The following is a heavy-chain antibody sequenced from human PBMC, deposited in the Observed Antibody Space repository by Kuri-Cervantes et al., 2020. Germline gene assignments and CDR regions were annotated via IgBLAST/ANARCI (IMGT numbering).Heavy chain of an antibody. Sequence: ASVKVSCKVSGYTLTELSMHWVRQAPGQGLEWMGWINPNSGGTNYAQKFQGWVTMTRDTSISTAYMELSRLRSDDTAVYYCARQASDWFDPWGQGTLVTVSS. CDR1: GYTLTELS. D-gene: IGHD3-10*01. CDR3: ARQASDWFDP. V-gene: IGHV1-2*04. CDR2: INPNSGGT. J-gene: IGHJ5*02.